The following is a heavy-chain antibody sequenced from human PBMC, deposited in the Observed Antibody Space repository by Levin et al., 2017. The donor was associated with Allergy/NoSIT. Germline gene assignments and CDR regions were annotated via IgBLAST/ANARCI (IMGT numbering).Heavy chain of an antibody. CDR1: GFTFSSYA. V-gene: IGHV3-23*01. D-gene: IGHD2-2*01. CDR3: ARTRGCSSTSCYPDY. J-gene: IGHJ4*02. CDR2: ISGSGDST. Sequence: PGGSLRLSCAASGFTFSSYAMSWVRQAPGKGLEWVSAISGSGDSTYYADSLKGRFTISRDNSKNTLYLQMNSLRAEDTAVYYCARTRGCSSTSCYPDYWGQGTLVTVSS.